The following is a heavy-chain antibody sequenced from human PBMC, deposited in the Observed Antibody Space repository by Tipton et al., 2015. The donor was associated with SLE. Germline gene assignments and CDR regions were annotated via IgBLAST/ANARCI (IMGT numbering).Heavy chain of an antibody. V-gene: IGHV4-39*01. Sequence: LRLSCTVSGGSISSSSYYWGWIRQPPGKGLEWIGSIYYSGSTYYNPSLKSRVTISVDTSKNQFSLKLSSVTAADTAVYYCARLSVGSGSYSDYYYYYGMDVWGQGTTVTVSS. J-gene: IGHJ6*02. D-gene: IGHD3-10*01. CDR3: ARLSVGSGSYSDYYYYYGMDV. CDR2: IYYSGST. CDR1: GGSISSSSYY.